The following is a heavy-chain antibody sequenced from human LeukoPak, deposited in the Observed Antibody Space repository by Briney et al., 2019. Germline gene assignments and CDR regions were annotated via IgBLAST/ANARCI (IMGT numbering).Heavy chain of an antibody. CDR3: ARGTWPLYYFDY. CDR1: GGSISNYY. Sequence: PSETLSLTCTVSGGSISNYYWSWIRQPAGKGLEWIGRIYTSGSTDFNPSLKSRVTMSVDTSKNQFSLKVTSVTAADTAVYYCARGTWPLYYFDYWGQGTLVTVSS. V-gene: IGHV4-4*07. J-gene: IGHJ4*02. CDR2: IYTSGST. D-gene: IGHD2-2*01.